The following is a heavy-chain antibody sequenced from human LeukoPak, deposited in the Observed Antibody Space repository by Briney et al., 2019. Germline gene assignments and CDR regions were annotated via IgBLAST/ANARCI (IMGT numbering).Heavy chain of an antibody. CDR3: VRDLRSVRYGDYDY. CDR1: CYIFFTHC. D-gene: IGHD4-17*01. Sequence: APLNISCKASCYIFFTHCISWGGQAPGQGVVWMGGISGYNGDTNYAERFQGRVTMTTDTSTTTAYMELRSLTSDDTAVYYCVRDLRSVRYGDYDYWGQGTLVTVSS. J-gene: IGHJ4*02. CDR2: ISGYNGDT. V-gene: IGHV1-18*01.